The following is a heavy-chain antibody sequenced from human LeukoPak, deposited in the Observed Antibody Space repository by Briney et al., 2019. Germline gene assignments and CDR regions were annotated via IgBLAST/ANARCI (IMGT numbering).Heavy chain of an antibody. V-gene: IGHV3-7*03. CDR2: IKQDGSEK. CDR3: ARKAYGLDV. CDR1: GFTFSSYW. J-gene: IGHJ6*04. Sequence: GGSLRLSCAPSGFTFSSYWMSWVRQAPGKGLEWVANIKQDGSEKYYVDSVKGRFTISRDNGKNSLYLQMNRLRAEETAVYYCARKAYGLDVWGKGTTVTVSS.